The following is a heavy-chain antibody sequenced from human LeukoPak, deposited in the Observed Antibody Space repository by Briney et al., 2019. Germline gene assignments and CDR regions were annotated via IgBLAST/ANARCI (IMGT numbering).Heavy chain of an antibody. CDR2: IRYDGSKE. Sequence: GGSLRLSCAASGFTFNSNGMHWVRQAPGKGLEWMAFIRYDGSKEHYADSVKGRFTISRDNAKNSLYLQMNSLRAEDTAVYYCARVGVPAAIIPGYFDYWGQGTLVTVSS. J-gene: IGHJ4*02. V-gene: IGHV3-30*02. CDR1: GFTFNSNG. D-gene: IGHD2-2*01. CDR3: ARVGVPAAIIPGYFDY.